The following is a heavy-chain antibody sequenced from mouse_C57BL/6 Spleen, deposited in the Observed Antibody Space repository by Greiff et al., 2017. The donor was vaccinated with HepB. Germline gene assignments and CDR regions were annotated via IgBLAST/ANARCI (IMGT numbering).Heavy chain of an antibody. Sequence: QVQLQQPGAELVKPGASVKLSCKASGYTFTSYWMQWVKQRPGQGLEWIGEIDPSDSYTNYNQKFKGKATLTVDTSSSTAYMQLSSLTSEDSAVYYCARPPWFGYGGQGTRVTVSA. CDR1: GYTFTSYW. J-gene: IGHJ3*01. V-gene: IGHV1-50*01. CDR2: IDPSDSYT. CDR3: ARPPWFGY.